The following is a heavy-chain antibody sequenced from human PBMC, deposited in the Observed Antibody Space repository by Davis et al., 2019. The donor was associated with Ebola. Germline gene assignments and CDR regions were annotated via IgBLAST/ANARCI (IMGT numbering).Heavy chain of an antibody. J-gene: IGHJ5*02. V-gene: IGHV4-34*01. Sequence: GSLRLSCAVYGGSFSAYYWSWIRQPPGKGLEWIGEINHSGSTNYNPSLKSRVTISVDTSKNQFSLKLSSVTAADTAVYYCARGDWWRSGWFDPRGQGTLVTVSS. CDR2: INHSGST. D-gene: IGHD2-8*02. CDR1: GGSFSAYY. CDR3: ARGDWWRSGWFDP.